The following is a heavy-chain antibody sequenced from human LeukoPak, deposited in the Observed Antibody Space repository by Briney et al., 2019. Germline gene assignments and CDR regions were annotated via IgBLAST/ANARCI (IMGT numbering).Heavy chain of an antibody. CDR2: IYADGTGT. CDR1: GFTFSNYW. CDR3: ARDYYYGMDV. J-gene: IGHJ6*02. Sequence: PGGSLRLSCAASGFTFSNYWMHWVRQVPGKGLVWVSRIYADGTGTTYADSVKGRFTISRDNAKNTLFLQMSSLRVEDTAVYYCARDYYYGMDVWGQGTTVTVSS. V-gene: IGHV3-74*01.